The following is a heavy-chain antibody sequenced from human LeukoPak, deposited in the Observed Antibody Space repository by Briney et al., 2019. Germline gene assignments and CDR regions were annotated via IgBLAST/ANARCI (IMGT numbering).Heavy chain of an antibody. Sequence: PGGSLRLPCAASGFTFSNAWMSWVRQAPGKGLEWVGRIKSNNGGGTTDYAAPVKGRVTISRVDSKNTLYLQMNNLKTEDTAVYYCTTFPSGFDIWGQGTVVTVSS. CDR3: TTFPSGFDI. D-gene: IGHD3-3*01. V-gene: IGHV3-15*05. CDR1: GFTFSNAW. CDR2: IKSNNGGGTT. J-gene: IGHJ3*02.